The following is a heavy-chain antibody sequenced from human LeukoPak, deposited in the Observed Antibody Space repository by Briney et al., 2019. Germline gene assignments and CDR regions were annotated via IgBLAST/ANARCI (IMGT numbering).Heavy chain of an antibody. J-gene: IGHJ4*02. CDR3: AGHASGWYTLDY. V-gene: IGHV4-39*01. D-gene: IGHD6-19*01. CDR1: VGSIGTSSYY. CDR2: INYSGST. Sequence: PSETLSLTCTVSVGSIGTSSYYWGWIRQPPGKGLEWIGSINYSGSTYYNPSLKSRVTISVDTSKNQFSLKVTSVTAADTAMYYCAGHASGWYTLDYWGQGTLVPVYS.